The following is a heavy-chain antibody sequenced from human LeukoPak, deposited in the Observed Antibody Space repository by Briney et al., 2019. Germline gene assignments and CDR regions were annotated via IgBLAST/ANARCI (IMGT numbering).Heavy chain of an antibody. J-gene: IGHJ4*02. CDR2: MYYSGST. CDR3: ARDQKYYYDSSGHPLVY. Sequence: SETLSLTCTVSGGSISSYYWSWIRQPPGKGLEWIGSMYYSGSTSYNPSLKSRVTISVDTSKNQFSLKLSSVTAADTAVYYCARDQKYYYDSSGHPLVYWGQGTLVTVSS. CDR1: GGSISSYY. V-gene: IGHV4-39*07. D-gene: IGHD3-22*01.